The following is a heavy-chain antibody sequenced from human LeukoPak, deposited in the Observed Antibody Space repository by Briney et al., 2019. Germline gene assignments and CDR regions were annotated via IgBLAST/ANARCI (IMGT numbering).Heavy chain of an antibody. Sequence: SETLSLTCTVSGGSVRRGNYYWTWIRQPAGSGLEWIGRIYTSGTTDYNPSLRTRVTISVDAPRNQFSLNLSSVTAADTAVYYCARWSGGVTARNYYYYMDVWGEGTTVTVSS. CDR2: IYTSGTT. V-gene: IGHV4-61*02. CDR1: GGSVRRGNYY. D-gene: IGHD6-6*01. CDR3: ARWSGGVTARNYYYYMDV. J-gene: IGHJ6*03.